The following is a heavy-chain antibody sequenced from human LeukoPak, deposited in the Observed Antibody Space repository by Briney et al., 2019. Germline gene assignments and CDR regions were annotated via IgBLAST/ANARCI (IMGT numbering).Heavy chain of an antibody. CDR3: ARDKTNWFDP. Sequence: SETQSLTCTVSGGSISSYYWSWIRQPPGKGLEWIGYIYYSGSTNYNPSLKSRVTISVDTSKNQFSLKLSSVTAADTAVYYCARDKTNWFDPWGQGTLVTVSS. CDR1: GGSISSYY. V-gene: IGHV4-59*01. CDR2: IYYSGST. J-gene: IGHJ5*02.